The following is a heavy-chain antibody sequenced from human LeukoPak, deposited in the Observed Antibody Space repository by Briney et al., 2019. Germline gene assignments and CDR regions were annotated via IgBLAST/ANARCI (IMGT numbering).Heavy chain of an antibody. CDR2: ISGSGGST. CDR3: ARGVRYCTSTTCTPDY. Sequence: PGGSLRLSCAASGFTFSSYAMSWVRQAPGKGLEWVSAISGSGGSTYYADSVKGRFTISRDNAKNSLYLQMNSLRAEDTAVYYCARGVRYCTSTTCTPDYWGQGTLVTVSS. CDR1: GFTFSSYA. J-gene: IGHJ4*02. D-gene: IGHD2-2*01. V-gene: IGHV3-23*01.